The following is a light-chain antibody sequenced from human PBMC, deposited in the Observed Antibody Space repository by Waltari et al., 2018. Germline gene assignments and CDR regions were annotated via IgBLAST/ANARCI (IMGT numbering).Light chain of an antibody. CDR2: SNN. J-gene: IGLJ3*02. Sequence: QSVLTQPPSASGTPGQRLTISCSGRSSNIGSNTVNWYQQLPGTAPKLLIYSNNQRPSGVPDRFSGSKSGTSASLAISGLQSEDEADYYCAAWDDSLNGPVFGGGTKLTVL. V-gene: IGLV1-44*01. CDR1: SSNIGSNT. CDR3: AAWDDSLNGPV.